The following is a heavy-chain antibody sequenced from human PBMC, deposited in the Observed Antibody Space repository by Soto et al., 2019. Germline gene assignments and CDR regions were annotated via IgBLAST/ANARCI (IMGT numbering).Heavy chain of an antibody. CDR3: VTLQFSRWFY. V-gene: IGHV4-61*01. Sequence: SETLSLTCPVSGGSVSNKTYYWSWIRQPPGKRLEWIGYVYYSGTTNYNPSLKSRVTISVDLPKNQFSLRLSSVTTADTAMYYCVTLQFSRWFYWGLGTLVTVSS. CDR1: GGSVSNKTYY. CDR2: VYYSGTT. D-gene: IGHD4-4*01. J-gene: IGHJ4*02.